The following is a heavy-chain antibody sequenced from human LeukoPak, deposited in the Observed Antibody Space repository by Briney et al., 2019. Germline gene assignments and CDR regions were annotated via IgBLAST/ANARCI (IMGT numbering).Heavy chain of an antibody. CDR3: ARERMAGDYYVPFDP. CDR2: IYYSGST. Sequence: SETLSLTCTVSGGTISSYYWNWIRQPPGKGLEWIGSIYYSGSTCNNPSLKSRVTISVDTSKNQFSLKLSSVTAADTAVYYCARERMAGDYYVPFDPWGQGTLVTVS. V-gene: IGHV4-59*05. J-gene: IGHJ5*02. CDR1: GGTISSYY. D-gene: IGHD4-17*01.